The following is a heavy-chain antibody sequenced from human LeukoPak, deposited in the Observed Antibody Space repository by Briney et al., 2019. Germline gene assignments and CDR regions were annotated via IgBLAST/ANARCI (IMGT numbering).Heavy chain of an antibody. J-gene: IGHJ4*02. Sequence: SETLSLTCAVYGGSFSGYYWSWIRQPPGKGLEWIGEINHSGSTNYNPSLKSRVTISVDTSKNQFSLKLSSATAADTAVYYCARWHGSGSYFHDYWGQGTLVTVSS. V-gene: IGHV4-34*01. CDR1: GGSFSGYY. CDR2: INHSGST. CDR3: ARWHGSGSYFHDY. D-gene: IGHD3-10*01.